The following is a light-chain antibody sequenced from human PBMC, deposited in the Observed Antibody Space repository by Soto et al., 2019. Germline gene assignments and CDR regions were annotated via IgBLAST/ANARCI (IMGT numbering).Light chain of an antibody. CDR2: GAS. V-gene: IGKV3-20*01. CDR3: QQHGDSPIT. Sequence: ETVMKQSPATLSVTPGERATLSCRASQSVSRYLAWYQHKVGQAPRLLIYGASSRATGIPDRFSGSGSGTDFSLTISRLEPEDFAVYYCQQHGDSPITFGQGTRLEIK. CDR1: QSVSRY. J-gene: IGKJ5*01.